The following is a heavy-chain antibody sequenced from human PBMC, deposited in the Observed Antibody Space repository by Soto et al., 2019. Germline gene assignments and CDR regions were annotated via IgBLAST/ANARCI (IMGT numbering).Heavy chain of an antibody. CDR1: GFTFSSYA. CDR3: ARTPRGQWELRYYYYGMDV. D-gene: IGHD1-26*01. V-gene: IGHV3-30-3*01. Sequence: QVQLVESGGGVVQPGRSLRLSCAASGFTFSSYAMHWVRQAPGKGLEWVAVISYDGSNKYYADPVKGRFTISRDNSKNTLYLQMNSLRAEDTAVYYCARTPRGQWELRYYYYGMDVWGQGTTVTVSS. CDR2: ISYDGSNK. J-gene: IGHJ6*02.